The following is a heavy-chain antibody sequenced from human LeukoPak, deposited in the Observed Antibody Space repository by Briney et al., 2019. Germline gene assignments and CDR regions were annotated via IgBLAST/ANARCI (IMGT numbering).Heavy chain of an antibody. CDR1: GYTFTGYY. Sequence: ASVKVSCKASGYTFTGYYMHWVRQAPGQGLEWMGWINPNSGGTNYAQKFQGWVTMTRDTSISTAYMELSRLRSDDTAVYYCATSMGYDFWSGSPYYYGMDVWGQGTTVTVSS. CDR3: ATSMGYDFWSGSPYYYGMDV. CDR2: INPNSGGT. J-gene: IGHJ6*02. D-gene: IGHD3-3*01. V-gene: IGHV1-2*04.